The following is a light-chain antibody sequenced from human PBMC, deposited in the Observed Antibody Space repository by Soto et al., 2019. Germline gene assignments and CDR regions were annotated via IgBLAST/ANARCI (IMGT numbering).Light chain of an antibody. V-gene: IGLV2-14*01. CDR3: SSYTTVSSYV. Sequence: QSVLTQPASVSGSPGQSITISCTGTNSDVGGYNYVSWYQQHPGKAPKLMIYDVRNRPSGVSNRFSGSKSVNTASLTISGLQAEDEADFYCSSYTTVSSYVFGTGTKLTVL. CDR1: NSDVGGYNY. J-gene: IGLJ1*01. CDR2: DVR.